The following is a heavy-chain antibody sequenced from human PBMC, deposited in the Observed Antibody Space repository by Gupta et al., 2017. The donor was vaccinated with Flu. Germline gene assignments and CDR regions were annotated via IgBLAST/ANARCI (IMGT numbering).Heavy chain of an antibody. D-gene: IGHD6-19*01. Sequence: EVQLLESGAGLVRRRGSVKLSCVGSGFVVDTYAMNWVRKAPGQGLEWVAFEKEDGSNRTYGDSVKGRFTVYRDNAKKSVFLQMDSLSPDDTAVYYCVKNGGQWLDVWFDSWGQGTRVTVSS. CDR2: EKEDGSNR. J-gene: IGHJ5*01. CDR3: VKNGGQWLDVWFDS. V-gene: IGHV3-21*02. CDR1: GFVVDTYA.